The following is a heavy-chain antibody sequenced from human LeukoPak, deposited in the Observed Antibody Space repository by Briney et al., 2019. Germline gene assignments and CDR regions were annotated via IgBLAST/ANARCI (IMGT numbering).Heavy chain of an antibody. D-gene: IGHD3-16*01. CDR2: VYYTGST. CDR3: ARRWGNIVGVTYEY. J-gene: IGHJ4*02. CDR1: GSSITSVSHY. Sequence: PSETLSLTCTISGSSITSVSHYWGWIRQPPGKGLEWIGDVYYTGSTYYSPSLRSRVTMSVHTSENQFSLRLNSVTAVDTAVYYCARRWGNIVGVTYEYWGQGTLVTVSS. V-gene: IGHV4-39*01.